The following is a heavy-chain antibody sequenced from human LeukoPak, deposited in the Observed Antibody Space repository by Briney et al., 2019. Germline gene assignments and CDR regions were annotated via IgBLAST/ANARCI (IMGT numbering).Heavy chain of an antibody. CDR3: ASELQLRFLEWLSDY. CDR2: IIPILGIA. J-gene: IGHJ4*02. D-gene: IGHD3-3*01. Sequence: SVRVSCKASGGTFSSYAISWVRQAPGQGLEWMGRIIPILGIANYAQKFQGRVTITADKSTSTAYMELSSLRSEDTAVYYCASELQLRFLEWLSDYWGQGTLVTVSS. CDR1: GGTFSSYA. V-gene: IGHV1-69*04.